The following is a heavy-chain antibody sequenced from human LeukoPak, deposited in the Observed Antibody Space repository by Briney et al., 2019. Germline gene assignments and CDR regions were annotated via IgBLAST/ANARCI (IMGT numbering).Heavy chain of an antibody. V-gene: IGHV1-2*02. CDR3: ARGANYFDSQAGWAFDV. Sequence: GASVKVSCKASGYTFTSYYMEWVRQAPGQGLEWMGWINAKSGGANYAQQFQGRVTLTRDTSISTAYMELSSLSSDDTAVYYCARGANYFDSQAGWAFDVWGQGTTLTVSS. D-gene: IGHD3-22*01. CDR2: INAKSGGA. J-gene: IGHJ3*01. CDR1: GYTFTSYY.